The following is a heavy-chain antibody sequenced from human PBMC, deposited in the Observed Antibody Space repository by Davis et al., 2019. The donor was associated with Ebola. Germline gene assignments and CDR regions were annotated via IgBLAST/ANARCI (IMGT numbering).Heavy chain of an antibody. CDR3: AKGGRSQLHQIDY. CDR1: GFTFSSYW. D-gene: IGHD3-16*01. J-gene: IGHJ4*02. Sequence: PGGSLRLSCAASGFTFSSYWLSWVRQAPGKGLEWVANINQDGSEKNHVDSVKGRFTISRDNAKNSLYLQMNSLRAEDTAVYYCAKGGRSQLHQIDYWGQGTLVTVSS. V-gene: IGHV3-7*01. CDR2: INQDGSEK.